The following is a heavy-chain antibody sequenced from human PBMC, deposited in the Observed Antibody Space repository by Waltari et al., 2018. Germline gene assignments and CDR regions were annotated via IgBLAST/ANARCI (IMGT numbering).Heavy chain of an antibody. CDR2: INHSGST. V-gene: IGHV4-34*01. J-gene: IGHJ6*03. CDR3: ARKRGITIFGAYYYYYMDV. CDR1: GGSFSGYY. Sequence: QVQLQQWGAGLLKPSETLSLTCAVYGGSFSGYYWSWIRQPPGKGLEWIGEINHSGSTNYNPSLKSRVTISVDTSKNQFSLKLSSVTAADTAVYYCARKRGITIFGAYYYYYMDVWGKGTTVTISS. D-gene: IGHD3-3*01.